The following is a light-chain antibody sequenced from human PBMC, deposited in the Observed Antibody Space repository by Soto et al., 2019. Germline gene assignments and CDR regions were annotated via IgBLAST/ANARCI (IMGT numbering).Light chain of an antibody. CDR2: EVS. V-gene: IGLV2-14*01. CDR1: SSDVGGYNY. J-gene: IGLJ1*01. CDR3: SSYRSSSPLYV. Sequence: QSALTQPASVSGSPGQSITISCTGTSSDVGGYNYVSWYQQHPGKAPKLMIYEVSNRPSGVSNRFSGSKSDNTASLTISGLQAEDEGDYYCSSYRSSSPLYVFGTGTKVTVL.